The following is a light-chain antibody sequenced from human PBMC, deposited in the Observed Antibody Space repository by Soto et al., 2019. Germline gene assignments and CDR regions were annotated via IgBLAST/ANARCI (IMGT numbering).Light chain of an antibody. Sequence: EIVLTQSPATLSLSPGERATLCSRASQSVSRYLAWYQQKPGQDPRLLIYGASTRANGIPARFSGSGSWADFTLTISRLEPEDFAVYSGQQYGSSPTWTFGQGTKVDIK. CDR2: GAS. CDR1: QSVSRY. V-gene: IGKV3-20*01. CDR3: QQYGSSPTWT. J-gene: IGKJ1*01.